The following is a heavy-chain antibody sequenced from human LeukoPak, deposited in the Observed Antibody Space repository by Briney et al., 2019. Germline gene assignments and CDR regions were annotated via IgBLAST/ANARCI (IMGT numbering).Heavy chain of an antibody. Sequence: GASVKVSCKASGYTFTSYDINWVRQATGQGLEWMGWMSPNSGNTGYAQKFQGRVTMTRNTSISTAYMELSSLRSEDTAVYYCARGTTIAAQGTYYYYGMDVWGQETTVTVSS. V-gene: IGHV1-8*02. D-gene: IGHD6-6*01. CDR2: MSPNSGNT. CDR1: GYTFTSYD. CDR3: ARGTTIAAQGTYYYYGMDV. J-gene: IGHJ6*02.